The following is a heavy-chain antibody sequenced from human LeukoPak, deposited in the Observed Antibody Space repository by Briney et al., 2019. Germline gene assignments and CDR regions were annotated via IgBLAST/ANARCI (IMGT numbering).Heavy chain of an antibody. Sequence: SETLSLTCTVSGASFSSSTCYWGWIRQPPGKGLEWIGSIYYSGSTYYNPSLKSRVPMSVDTSKNQFSLKLSSVTAADTAVYYCARHAGGISATGTRPFDYWGQGTLVTVSS. CDR3: ARHAGGISATGTRPFDY. CDR1: GASFSSSTCY. J-gene: IGHJ4*02. D-gene: IGHD6-13*01. V-gene: IGHV4-39*01. CDR2: IYYSGST.